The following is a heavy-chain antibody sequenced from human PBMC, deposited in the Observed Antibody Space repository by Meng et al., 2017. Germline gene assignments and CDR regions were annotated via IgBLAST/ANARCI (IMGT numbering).Heavy chain of an antibody. Sequence: ASVKVSCKASGYTFTSYAMNWVRQAPGQGLEWMGWINTNTGNPTYAQGFTGRFVFSLDTSVSTAYLQISSLKAEDTAVYYCARDVTWGSTSCYEDWGQGTLVTVSS. CDR3: ARDVTWGSTSCYED. CDR2: INTNTGNP. D-gene: IGHD2-2*01. CDR1: GYTFTSYA. V-gene: IGHV7-4-1*02. J-gene: IGHJ4*01.